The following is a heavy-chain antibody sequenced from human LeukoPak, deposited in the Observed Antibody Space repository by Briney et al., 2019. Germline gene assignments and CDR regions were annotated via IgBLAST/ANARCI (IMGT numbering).Heavy chain of an antibody. J-gene: IGHJ6*03. V-gene: IGHV3-30*04. D-gene: IGHD6-13*01. CDR2: ISYDGSNK. CDR1: GFTFSSYA. Sequence: PGRSLRLSCAASGFTFSSYAMHWVRQAPGKGLEWVAVISYDGSNKYYADSVKGRFTISRDNSKNTLYLQMNSLRVEDTALYYCAREGRWAAGGRNYYYYMDVWGKGTTVTIS. CDR3: AREGRWAAGGRNYYYYMDV.